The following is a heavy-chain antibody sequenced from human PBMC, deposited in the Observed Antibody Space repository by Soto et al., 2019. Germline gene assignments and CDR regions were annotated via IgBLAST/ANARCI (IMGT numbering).Heavy chain of an antibody. D-gene: IGHD1-7*01. CDR3: ATGVLDLHAFDI. Sequence: ASVKVSCKVSGYTLTELSMHWVRQAPGKGPEWMGGFDPEDGETIYAQKFQGRVTMTEDTSTDTAYMELSSLRSEDTAVYYCATGVLDLHAFDIWGQGQWSPSPQ. V-gene: IGHV1-24*01. CDR1: GYTLTELS. CDR2: FDPEDGET. J-gene: IGHJ3*02.